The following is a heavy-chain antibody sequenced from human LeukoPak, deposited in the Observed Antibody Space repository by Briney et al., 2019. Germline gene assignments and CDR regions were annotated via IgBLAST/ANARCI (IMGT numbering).Heavy chain of an antibody. J-gene: IGHJ3*02. CDR1: GGTFSSYA. CDR2: IIPIFGTA. V-gene: IGHV1-69*05. D-gene: IGHD2-15*01. CDR3: ASTPSDPLREGAFDI. Sequence: SVKVSCKASGGTFSSYAISWVRQAPGQGLEWMGGIIPIFGTANYAQKFQGRVTITRNTSISTAYMELSGLRSEDTAVYYCASTPSDPLREGAFDIWGQGTMVTVSS.